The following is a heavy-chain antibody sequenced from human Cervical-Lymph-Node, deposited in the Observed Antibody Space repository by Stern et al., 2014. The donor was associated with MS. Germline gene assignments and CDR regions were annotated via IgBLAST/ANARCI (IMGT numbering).Heavy chain of an antibody. D-gene: IGHD2-15*01. J-gene: IGHJ3*02. CDR2: IDPSDSDT. CDR3: ARRCSRRIDAFDI. V-gene: IGHV5-10-1*03. CDR1: GYSFTSYW. Sequence: VQLVESGAEVKKPGESLRISCKGSGYSFTSYWISWVRQMPGKGLEWMGRIDPSDSDTNYSPSFQGHVTISADKSISTAYLQWSSMKASATAMYYCARRCSRRIDAFDIWGQGTMVTVSS.